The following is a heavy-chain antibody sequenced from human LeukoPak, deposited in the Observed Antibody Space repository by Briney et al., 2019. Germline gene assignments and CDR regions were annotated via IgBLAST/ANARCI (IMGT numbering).Heavy chain of an antibody. CDR1: GYSFTAYY. CDR3: ARSFAGTTGGY. CDR2: INPSGGTT. Sequence: ASVKVSCKASGYSFTAYYLHWVRQAPGQGLAWMGMINPSGGTTTYAQNFQGRVTMTRDTSTSTVYMELSSLTSGDTAVYFCARSFAGTTGGYWGQGTLAIVSS. V-gene: IGHV1-46*01. D-gene: IGHD3-10*01. J-gene: IGHJ4*02.